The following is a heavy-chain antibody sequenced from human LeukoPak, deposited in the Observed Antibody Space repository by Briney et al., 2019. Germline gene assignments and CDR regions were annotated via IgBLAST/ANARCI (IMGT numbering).Heavy chain of an antibody. D-gene: IGHD3-16*01. V-gene: IGHV3-23*01. CDR2: IASSGGDT. CDR1: GFTFSSYS. Sequence: GGSLRLSCAASGFTFSSYSMNWVRQAPGKGLEWVSSIASSGGDTYYADSVKGRFTISRDNSKNTLYLQMSSLRVEDSAVYYCAKRGVWYFDNWGQGTQVTVSS. J-gene: IGHJ4*02. CDR3: AKRGVWYFDN.